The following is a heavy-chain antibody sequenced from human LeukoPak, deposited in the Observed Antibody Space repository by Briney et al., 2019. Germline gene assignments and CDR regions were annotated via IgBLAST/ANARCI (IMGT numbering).Heavy chain of an antibody. CDR1: GVSFSGYY. V-gene: IGHV4-34*01. CDR2: INHSGST. Sequence: PSGTLSLTCAVYGVSFSGYYWRLIRQPPGKGLEWIGEINHSGSTNYNPSLKSRVTISVSTSKNQFSLKLSSVTAADTAVYYCAREGGYCSSTSCYATYNFDYWGQGTLVTVSS. J-gene: IGHJ4*02. D-gene: IGHD2-2*03. CDR3: AREGGYCSSTSCYATYNFDY.